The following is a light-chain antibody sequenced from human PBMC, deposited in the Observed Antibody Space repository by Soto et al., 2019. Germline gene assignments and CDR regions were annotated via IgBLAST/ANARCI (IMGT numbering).Light chain of an antibody. CDR1: SSKIGAGYD. J-gene: IGLJ1*01. Sequence: QSVLTQPPSVSGAPGQRGTISCPGSSSKIGAGYDVHWYQQLPGTAPKLLIYGNSNRPSGVPDRFSGSKSGTSASLAIAGLQAEDEADYYCQSYDSSLSAFYVFGTGTKVT. V-gene: IGLV1-40*01. CDR3: QSYDSSLSAFYV. CDR2: GNS.